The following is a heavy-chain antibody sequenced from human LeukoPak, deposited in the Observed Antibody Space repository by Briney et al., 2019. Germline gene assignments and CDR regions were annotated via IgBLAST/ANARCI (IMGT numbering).Heavy chain of an antibody. CDR2: INWNGGST. J-gene: IGHJ6*03. CDR3: ARHPGYYYYYMDV. Sequence: GGSLRLSCAASGFTFDDYAMHWVRQAPGKGLEWVSGINWNGGSTGYADSVKGRFTISRDNAKNSLYLQMNSLRTEDTALYYCARHPGYYYYYMDVWGKGTTVTISS. V-gene: IGHV3-20*04. CDR1: GFTFDDYA.